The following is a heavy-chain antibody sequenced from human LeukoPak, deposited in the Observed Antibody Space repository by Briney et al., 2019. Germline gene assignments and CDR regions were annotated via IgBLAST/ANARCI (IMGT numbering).Heavy chain of an antibody. V-gene: IGHV1-18*01. CDR1: GYTFTSYG. Sequence: ASVKLSCTASGYTFTSYGISWGRQAPGQGLEWKGWISAYNGNTNYAQKLQGRVTMTTDTSTSTAYMELRSLRSDDTAVYYCARGQLDCGGDCYSVYWGQGTLVTVSS. CDR2: ISAYNGNT. D-gene: IGHD2-21*02. J-gene: IGHJ4*02. CDR3: ARGQLDCGGDCYSVY.